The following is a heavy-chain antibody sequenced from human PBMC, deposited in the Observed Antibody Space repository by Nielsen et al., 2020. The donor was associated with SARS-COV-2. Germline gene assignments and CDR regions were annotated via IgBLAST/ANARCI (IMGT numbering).Heavy chain of an antibody. CDR2: IKTSGGTT. V-gene: IGHV3-23*01. CDR3: TRRDREIVVAPAGDFDY. Sequence: ETLSLTCAASGFIFSDYAMAWVRQAPGRGLEWVSVIKTSGGTTYYADSVQGRFTVSRDNAKNSLYLQMNSLRAEDTAVYYCTRRDREIVVAPAGDFDYWGQGTLVTVSS. J-gene: IGHJ4*02. D-gene: IGHD3-22*01. CDR1: GFIFSDYA.